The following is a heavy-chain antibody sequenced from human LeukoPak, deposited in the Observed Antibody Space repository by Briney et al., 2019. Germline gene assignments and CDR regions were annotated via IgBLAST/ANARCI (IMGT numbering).Heavy chain of an antibody. CDR3: AKDLSSLVVVAATAVFDY. J-gene: IGHJ4*02. V-gene: IGHV3-74*01. CDR1: RFTFSTYW. CDR2: INSDGSST. D-gene: IGHD2-15*01. Sequence: PGGSLRLSCAASRFTFSTYWMHWVRQAPGKGLGWVSLINSDGSSTHYADSVKGRFTISRDNSKNTMYLQMNSLRAEDTAVYYCAKDLSSLVVVAATAVFDYWGQGTLVTVSS.